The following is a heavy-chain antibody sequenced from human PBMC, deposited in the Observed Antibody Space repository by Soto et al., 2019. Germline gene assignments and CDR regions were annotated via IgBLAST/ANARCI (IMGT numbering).Heavy chain of an antibody. J-gene: IGHJ4*02. CDR2: ISGRGGTI. CDR3: TRGSASGAFYY. V-gene: IGHV3-23*01. CDR1: GFIFSSYA. D-gene: IGHD2-8*02. Sequence: EVQLLESGGDLLQPGGSLRLSCAASGFIFSSYAMGWVRQAPGKGLEWVSAISGRGGTIYYADSVKGRFTISRDNSKNTLYLQMNTLRGQDSAVYYCTRGSASGAFYYWGQGALVTVSS.